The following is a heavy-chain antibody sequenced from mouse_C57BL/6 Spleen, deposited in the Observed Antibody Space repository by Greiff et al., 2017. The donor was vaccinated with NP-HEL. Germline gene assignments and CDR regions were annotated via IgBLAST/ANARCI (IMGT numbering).Heavy chain of an antibody. CDR2: IYPGDGDT. J-gene: IGHJ1*03. Sequence: LVESGPELVKPGASVKISCKASGYAFSSSWMNWVKQRPGKGLEWIGRIYPGDGDTNYNGKFKGKATLTADKSSSTAYMQLSSLTSEDSAVYFCARSYSNYPWYFDVWGTGTTVTVSS. V-gene: IGHV1-82*01. D-gene: IGHD2-5*01. CDR1: GYAFSSSW. CDR3: ARSYSNYPWYFDV.